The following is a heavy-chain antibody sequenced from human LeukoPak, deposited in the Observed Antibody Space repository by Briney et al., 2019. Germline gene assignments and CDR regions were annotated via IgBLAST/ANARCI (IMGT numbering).Heavy chain of an antibody. V-gene: IGHV3-74*01. J-gene: IGHJ4*02. Sequence: PGGSLRLSCAASGFTFSRYWMHWVRQAPGKGLVWVPRISSDGGNTAYADSVKGRFTVSRDNAKNTLYLQLSSLRAEDTAMYYCARGMTGYSCGRYDFDFWGQGTLVTVSS. CDR3: ARGMTGYSCGRYDFDF. CDR2: ISSDGGNT. D-gene: IGHD6-19*01. CDR1: GFTFSRYW.